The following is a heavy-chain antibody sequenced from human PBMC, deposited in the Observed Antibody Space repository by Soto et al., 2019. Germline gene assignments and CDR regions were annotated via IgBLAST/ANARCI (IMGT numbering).Heavy chain of an antibody. J-gene: IGHJ2*01. CDR3: ARMSYFYDKWYFDL. CDR1: GAYINNNDYY. V-gene: IGHV4-30-4*01. CDR2: VYYSGST. Sequence: SATLSLTCTVSGAYINNNDYYWSWIRQTPGKGLEWIGYVYYSGSTDYIPSLKSRLSMSIDKSQNQFTLKLNSVTAADTATYYCARMSYFYDKWYFDLWGRGTLVTVSS. D-gene: IGHD3-22*01.